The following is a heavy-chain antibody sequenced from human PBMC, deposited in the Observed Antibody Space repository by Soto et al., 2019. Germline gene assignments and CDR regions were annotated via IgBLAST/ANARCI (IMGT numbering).Heavy chain of an antibody. CDR3: ARDTDQEIAVAGPRFDP. V-gene: IGHV1-69*13. CDR1: GGTFSSYA. D-gene: IGHD6-19*01. J-gene: IGHJ5*02. CDR2: IIPIFGTE. Sequence: GASVKVSCKASGGTFSSYAISWVRQAPGQGLEWMGGIIPIFGTENYAQKFQGRVTITADESTSTAYMELSSLRSEDTAVYYCARDTDQEIAVAGPRFDPWGQGTLVTVSS.